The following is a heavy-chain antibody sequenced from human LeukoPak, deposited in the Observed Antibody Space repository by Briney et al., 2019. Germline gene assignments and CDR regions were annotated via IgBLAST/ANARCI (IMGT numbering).Heavy chain of an antibody. CDR1: GYTLTELS. CDR2: FDPEDGET. V-gene: IGHV1-24*01. CDR3: ATQDTAMVIC. D-gene: IGHD5-18*01. Sequence: ASVKVSCKVTGYTLTELSMHWVRQAPGKGLEWIGGFDPEDGETIYAQKFQGRVTMTEDTSTDTAYMELSSLRSEDTAVYYCATQDTAMVICWGQGTLVTVSS. J-gene: IGHJ4*02.